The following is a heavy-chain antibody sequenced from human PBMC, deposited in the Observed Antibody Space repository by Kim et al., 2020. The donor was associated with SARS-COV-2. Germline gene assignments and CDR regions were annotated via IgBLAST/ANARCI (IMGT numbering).Heavy chain of an antibody. D-gene: IGHD5-18*01. CDR1: GGSFSGYY. J-gene: IGHJ6*03. Sequence: SETLSLTCAVYGGSFSGYYWSWIRQPPGKGLEWIGEINHSGSTNYNPSLKSRVTISVDTSKNQFSLKLSSVTAADTAVYYCARGNSYGYNYYYYMDVWGKGTTLTVSS. CDR3: ARGNSYGYNYYYYMDV. CDR2: INHSGST. V-gene: IGHV4-34*01.